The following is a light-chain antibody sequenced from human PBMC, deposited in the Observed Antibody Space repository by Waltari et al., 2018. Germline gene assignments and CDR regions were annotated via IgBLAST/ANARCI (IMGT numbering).Light chain of an antibody. CDR3: QQRSNWPRT. CDR1: QSVTNY. J-gene: IGKJ1*01. V-gene: IGKV3-11*01. Sequence: CGASQSVTNYLAWYQQKPGQAPRVLIYSASNRATGVPARFSGSGSATDFTLTISSLEPEDFAVYYCQQRSNWPRTFGQGTKVEVK. CDR2: SAS.